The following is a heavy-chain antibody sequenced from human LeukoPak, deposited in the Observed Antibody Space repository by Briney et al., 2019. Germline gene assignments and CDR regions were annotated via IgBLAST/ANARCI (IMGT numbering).Heavy chain of an antibody. J-gene: IGHJ4*02. CDR1: VGSISSSSSY. D-gene: IGHD6-19*01. CDR3: ARLCPIAMAGTPFDY. CDR2: IYYSGST. V-gene: IGHV4-39*01. Sequence: KPSETLSLTCTVSVGSISSSSSYWRWIRQPPGKGLEWIGSIYYSGSTYCNPSLKSRVTISVDTSKNQFSLKLRSVTAADTAVYYCARLCPIAMAGTPFDYWGQGTLVTVSS.